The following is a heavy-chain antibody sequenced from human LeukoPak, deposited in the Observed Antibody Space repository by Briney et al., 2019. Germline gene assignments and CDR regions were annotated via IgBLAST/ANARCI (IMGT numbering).Heavy chain of an antibody. Sequence: GESLNISCKGSGYNFTSYWIAWVRQMPGRGLEWMRIIYPGDSDTRYSPSFQGQVIISADKSISTAYLQWSSLKASDTAIYYCATYSDTFYFDCWGQGTLVTVSS. V-gene: IGHV5-51*01. D-gene: IGHD3-16*01. CDR2: IYPGDSDT. CDR1: GYNFTSYW. CDR3: ATYSDTFYFDC. J-gene: IGHJ4*02.